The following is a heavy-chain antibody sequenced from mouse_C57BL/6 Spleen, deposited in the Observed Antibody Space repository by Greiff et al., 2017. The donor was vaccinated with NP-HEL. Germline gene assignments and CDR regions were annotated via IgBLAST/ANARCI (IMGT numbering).Heavy chain of an antibody. D-gene: IGHD2-4*01. Sequence: QVQLQQPGAELVMPGASVKLSCKASGYTFTSYWMHWVKQRPGQGLEWIGEIDPSDSYTNYNQKFKGKSTLTVDKSSSTAYMQLSSLTSEDSAVYYCARGQYDYDRAWFAYWGQGTLVTVSA. CDR2: IDPSDSYT. J-gene: IGHJ3*01. CDR1: GYTFTSYW. V-gene: IGHV1-69*01. CDR3: ARGQYDYDRAWFAY.